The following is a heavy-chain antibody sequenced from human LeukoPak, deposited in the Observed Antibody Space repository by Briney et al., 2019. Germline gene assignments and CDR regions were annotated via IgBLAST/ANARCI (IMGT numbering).Heavy chain of an antibody. Sequence: SETLSLTCAVYGGSFSGYYWSWIRQPPGKGLEWIGEINHSGSTNYNPSLKSRVTISVDTSKNQFSLELSSVTAADTAVYYCARGSGWYYWGQGTLVTVSS. V-gene: IGHV4-34*01. CDR1: GGSFSGYY. CDR3: ARGSGWYY. CDR2: INHSGST. D-gene: IGHD6-19*01. J-gene: IGHJ4*02.